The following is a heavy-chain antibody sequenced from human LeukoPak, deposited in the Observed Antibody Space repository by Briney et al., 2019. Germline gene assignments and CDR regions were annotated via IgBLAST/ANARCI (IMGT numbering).Heavy chain of an antibody. CDR2: IYYSGST. Sequence: SETLSLTCTVSGGSVSRSPYYWGWIRQPPGKGLEWIGYIYYSGSTNYNPSLKSRVTISLDTSKNQFSLKLSSVTAADTAVYYCARDGAHKNHYYSYYYMDVWGKGTTVTVSS. D-gene: IGHD3-16*01. J-gene: IGHJ6*03. CDR3: ARDGAHKNHYYSYYYMDV. V-gene: IGHV4-61*01. CDR1: GGSVSRSPYY.